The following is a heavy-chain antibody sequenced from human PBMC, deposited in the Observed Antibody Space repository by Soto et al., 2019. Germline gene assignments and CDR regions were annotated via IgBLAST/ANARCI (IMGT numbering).Heavy chain of an antibody. CDR3: GRGGGNSGYFFDY. J-gene: IGHJ4*02. D-gene: IGHD5-12*01. CDR1: GGSLSDYS. V-gene: IGHV4-34*02. CDR2: INHGRST. Sequence: QVQLRQWGAGLLKPSETLSLRCAVYGGSLSDYSWSWIRQSPEKGLEWIGEINHGRSTKYNPSLKGRVTISVRPSKNQVSLILTSATAADTAVYRFGRGGGNSGYFFDYWGRGTLVTVSS.